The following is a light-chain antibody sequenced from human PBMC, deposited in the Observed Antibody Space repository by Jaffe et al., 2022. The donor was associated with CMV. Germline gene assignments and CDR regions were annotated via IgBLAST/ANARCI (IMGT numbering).Light chain of an antibody. V-gene: IGLV2-11*01. CDR2: DVT. CDR1: SSDVGGYNY. Sequence: QSALTQPRSVSGSPGQSVTISCTGTSSDVGGYNYVSWYQQHPGKAPKLMIYDVTKRPSGVPDRFSGSKSGNTASLTISGLQAEDEADYYCSSFAGTYTLVFGGGTQLAVL. CDR3: SSFAGTYTLV. J-gene: IGLJ3*02.